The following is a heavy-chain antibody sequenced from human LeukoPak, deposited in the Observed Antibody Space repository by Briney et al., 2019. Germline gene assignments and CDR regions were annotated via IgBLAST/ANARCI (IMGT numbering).Heavy chain of an antibody. V-gene: IGHV3-30*02. CDR1: GFSFSTYG. CDR2: IRFDGGKK. J-gene: IGHJ4*02. CDR3: AKVLVGTTCFEY. Sequence: PGGSLRLSCAASGFSFSTYGFHWVRQAPGKGLEWVTFIRFDGGKKNYADSMKGRFTMSRDNSKNTLYLQMNSLRAEDTAVYYCAKVLVGTTCFEYWGQGTLVTVSS. D-gene: IGHD1-7*01.